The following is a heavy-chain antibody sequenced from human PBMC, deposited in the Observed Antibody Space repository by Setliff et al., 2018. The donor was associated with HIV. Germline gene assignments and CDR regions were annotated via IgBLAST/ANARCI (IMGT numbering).Heavy chain of an antibody. D-gene: IGHD3-10*01. CDR1: GGTFSSYT. J-gene: IGHJ4*02. Sequence: SVKVSCKASGGTFSSYTINWVRQAPGQGLEWMGRSIPILGIGNDEQAQKFKGRVTFTADKSTSTAYMELSSLRSEDTAVYYCATSFGSGVAPFDNWGQGTLVTVSS. V-gene: IGHV1-69*02. CDR2: SIPILGIG. CDR3: ATSFGSGVAPFDN.